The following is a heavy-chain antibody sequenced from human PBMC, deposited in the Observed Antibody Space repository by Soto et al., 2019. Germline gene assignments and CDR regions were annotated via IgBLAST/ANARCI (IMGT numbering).Heavy chain of an antibody. D-gene: IGHD3-3*01. Sequence: EVQLVESGGGLVQPGGSLKLSCAASGITFSGSAMHWVRQASGKGLEWVGRIRSKANSYATAYAASVKGRFTISRDDSKNTAYLQMNSRKTEDTAVYYCTRGVQYYDFWSGYYYYGMDVWGQGTTVTVSS. CDR3: TRGVQYYDFWSGYYYYGMDV. V-gene: IGHV3-73*02. CDR2: IRSKANSYAT. CDR1: GITFSGSA. J-gene: IGHJ6*02.